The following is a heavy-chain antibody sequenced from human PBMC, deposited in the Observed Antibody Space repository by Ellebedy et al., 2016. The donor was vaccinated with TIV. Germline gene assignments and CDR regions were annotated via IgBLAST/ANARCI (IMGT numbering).Heavy chain of an antibody. J-gene: IGHJ4*03. V-gene: IGHV1-18*01. CDR1: SYTFTSYG. D-gene: IGHD4-23*01. CDR3: ARWDGDYGGVDY. CDR2: ISAYNGNT. Sequence: ASVKVSXKASSYTFTSYGISWVRQAPGQGLEWMGWISAYNGNTNYALKLQGRVTMTTDTSTSTAYMELRSLRSDDTAVYYCARWDGDYGGVDYWGQGTTVTVSS.